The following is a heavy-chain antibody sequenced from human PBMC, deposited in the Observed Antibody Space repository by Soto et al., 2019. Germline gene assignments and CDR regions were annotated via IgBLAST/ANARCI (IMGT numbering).Heavy chain of an antibody. Sequence: PSETLSLTCTVSGGSISSYYWSWIRQPPGKGLEWIGYIFYSGSTNYNPSLKSRVTISVDTSKNQFSLKLSSVTAADTAVYYCARDKRIRKGYCSGGSCYGDYYYYGMDVWGQGTTVTVSS. V-gene: IGHV4-59*01. CDR2: IFYSGST. CDR1: GGSISSYY. CDR3: ARDKRIRKGYCSGGSCYGDYYYYGMDV. J-gene: IGHJ6*02. D-gene: IGHD2-15*01.